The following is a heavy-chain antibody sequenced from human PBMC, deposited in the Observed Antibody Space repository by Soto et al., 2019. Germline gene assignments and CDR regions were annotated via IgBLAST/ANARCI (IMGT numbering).Heavy chain of an antibody. CDR1: GFSFRDYF. J-gene: IGHJ4*02. V-gene: IGHV3-11*01. CDR3: ARDDHTYGVY. D-gene: IGHD2-21*01. CDR2: IGPYGNSI. Sequence: GESLKISCAASGFSFRDYFMSWLRQAPGKGLKWVSYIGPYGNSIYYADSVKGRFTISRDDATKSLHLHMNSLRTDDTAVYYCARDDHTYGVYWGQGTPVTVSS.